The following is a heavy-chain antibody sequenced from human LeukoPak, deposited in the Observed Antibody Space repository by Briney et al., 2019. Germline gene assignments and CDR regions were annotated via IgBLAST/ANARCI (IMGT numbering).Heavy chain of an antibody. CDR1: GLTFSASP. CDR3: TRRVGDSYFYGMDV. J-gene: IGHJ6*02. D-gene: IGHD5/OR15-5a*01. V-gene: IGHV3-73*01. Sequence: PGRCLRLSCAVSGLTFSASPIQWVRQASGKGPEWVGRSRSKAYSYATACAESVKGRCTISRDDSENTAYLQLNSLKTEDTAVYYCTRRVGDSYFYGMDVWGQGTPVTVSS. CDR2: SRSKAYSYAT.